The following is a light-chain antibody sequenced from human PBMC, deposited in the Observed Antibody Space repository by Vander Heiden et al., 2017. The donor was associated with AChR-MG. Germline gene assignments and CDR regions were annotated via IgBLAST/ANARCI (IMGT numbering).Light chain of an antibody. CDR1: KLGDKY. CDR3: QAWDSSTGV. CDR2: EDS. J-gene: IGLJ2*01. V-gene: IGLV3-1*01. Sequence: SYELTQPPSVSVSPGQTASITCSGDKLGDKYAFWYQQKAGQSPVVVIYEDSKRPSGIPERFSGSNSGNTATLTISGTQALDEADYYCQAWDSSTGVFGGGTKLTGL.